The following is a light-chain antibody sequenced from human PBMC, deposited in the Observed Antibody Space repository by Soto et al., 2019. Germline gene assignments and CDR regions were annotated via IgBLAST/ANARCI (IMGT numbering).Light chain of an antibody. CDR2: GAS. CDR3: QQYETSPT. J-gene: IGKJ1*01. CDR1: QSVSRSF. Sequence: EIVLTQSPGTLSLSPGEGATLSCRASQSVSRSFLAWYQQKPGQAPRLLIYGASNRATGIPDRFSGSGSGTDFTLTISRLEPEDSAVYSCQQYETSPTFGQGTKVELK. V-gene: IGKV3-20*01.